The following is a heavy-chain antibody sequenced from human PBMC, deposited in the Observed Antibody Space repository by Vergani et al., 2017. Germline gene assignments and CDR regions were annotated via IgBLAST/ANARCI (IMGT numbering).Heavy chain of an antibody. D-gene: IGHD4-17*01. Sequence: QVQLVQSGAEVKKTGSSVKVSCKASGGTFSSYTISWVRQAPGQGLEWMGRIIPILGIANYAQKFQGRVTITADKSTSTAYMGLSSLRSEDTAVYYCAIDYGDIDQYYFDYWGQGTLVTVSS. CDR3: AIDYGDIDQYYFDY. CDR2: IIPILGIA. J-gene: IGHJ4*02. CDR1: GGTFSSYT. V-gene: IGHV1-69*02.